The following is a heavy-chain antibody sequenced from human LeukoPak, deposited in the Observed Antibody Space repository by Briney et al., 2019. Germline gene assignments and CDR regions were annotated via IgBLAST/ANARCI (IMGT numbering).Heavy chain of an antibody. D-gene: IGHD5-12*01. CDR2: MNPNSGNT. Sequence: ASVKVSCKASGYTFTSYDINWVRQATGQGLEWMGWMNPNSGNTGYAQKFQGRVTMTADTSTSTAYMELRSLRSDDTAVYYCARAYSGYGSGGYYYYMDVWGKGTTVTISS. CDR3: ARAYSGYGSGGYYYYMDV. J-gene: IGHJ6*03. V-gene: IGHV1-8*01. CDR1: GYTFTSYD.